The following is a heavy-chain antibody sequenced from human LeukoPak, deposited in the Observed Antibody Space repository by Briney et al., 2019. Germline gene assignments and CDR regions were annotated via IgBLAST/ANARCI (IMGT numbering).Heavy chain of an antibody. CDR3: ARVPGDLGDV. J-gene: IGHJ6*02. CDR1: GYTFTGYY. D-gene: IGHD7-27*01. V-gene: IGHV1-2*02. Sequence: ASVKLSCKASGYTFTGYYMHWVRQAPGQGLEWIGWINPNSGGTNYAQKFQGRVTMTRDTSISTAYMELSRLRFDDTAVYYCARVPGDLGDVWGQGTTVTVSS. CDR2: INPNSGGT.